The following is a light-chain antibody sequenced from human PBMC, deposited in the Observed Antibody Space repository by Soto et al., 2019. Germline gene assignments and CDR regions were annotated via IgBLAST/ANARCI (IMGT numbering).Light chain of an antibody. J-gene: IGKJ1*01. CDR3: QPYGSSRWT. Sequence: EIVLTQSPGTLSLSPGERATLSCRASQSVSSIYLAWYQQKPGQAPRLLIYGASSRATGIPDRFSGSASGTDFTLTISRLEPEDVAVYYCQPYGSSRWTFGQGTKVEI. V-gene: IGKV3-20*01. CDR1: QSVSSIY. CDR2: GAS.